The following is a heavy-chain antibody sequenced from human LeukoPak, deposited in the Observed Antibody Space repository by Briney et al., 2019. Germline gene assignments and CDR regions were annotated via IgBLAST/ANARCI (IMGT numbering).Heavy chain of an antibody. CDR1: GFTFSSNY. CDR2: IYAGVTT. Sequence: GGSLRLSRAASGFTFSSNYMSWVRQAPGKGLEWVSVIYAGVTTSYANSVKGRFTISRGDSKNTLYLQVNSLSAEDTAVYYCVRGKGDSGSYYFDYWGQGTLVTVSS. V-gene: IGHV3-66*01. D-gene: IGHD1-26*01. CDR3: VRGKGDSGSYYFDY. J-gene: IGHJ4*02.